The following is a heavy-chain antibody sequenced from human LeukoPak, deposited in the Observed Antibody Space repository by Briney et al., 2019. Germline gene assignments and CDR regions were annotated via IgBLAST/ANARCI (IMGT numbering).Heavy chain of an antibody. CDR2: ISSSSTTI. Sequence: GGSLRLSCAASGFTFSRYTMNWVRQAPGQGLEWISDISSSSTTIHYADSVKGRFTISRDNAKNSLYLQMNNLRAEDTAVYYCARDPREWGLPYFDCWGQGTLVTVSS. CDR1: GFTFSRYT. J-gene: IGHJ4*02. CDR3: ARDPREWGLPYFDC. D-gene: IGHD1-26*01. V-gene: IGHV3-48*01.